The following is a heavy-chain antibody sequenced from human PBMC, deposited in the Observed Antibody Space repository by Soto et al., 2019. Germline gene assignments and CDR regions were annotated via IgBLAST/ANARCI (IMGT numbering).Heavy chain of an antibody. D-gene: IGHD3-16*01. CDR1: GFTVSNNY. V-gene: IGHV3-66*01. Sequence: QLVESGGALVQPGGSLRLSCAASGFTVSNNYMSWVRQAPGKGLEWVSLIYSGGSTKSADSVKGRFTISRDSSKNTVYLQVNSLRAEDTAVYYCAGGPNSNSWGFAWGQGTLVTVSS. CDR2: IYSGGST. CDR3: AGGPNSNSWGFA. J-gene: IGHJ5*02.